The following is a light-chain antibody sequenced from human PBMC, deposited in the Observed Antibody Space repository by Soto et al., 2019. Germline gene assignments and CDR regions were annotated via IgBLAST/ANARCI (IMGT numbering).Light chain of an antibody. CDR2: AAS. CDR3: QQSYTALSIT. J-gene: IGKJ5*01. CDR1: ESINRH. V-gene: IGKV1-39*01. Sequence: DIQMTQSPSSLSASVGDRVTITCRASESINRHLNWYQQQPGRAPKLLIYAASSLQNGVPSRFRGGGSGTDFTLFITNLQPEDFATYYCQQSYTALSITFGQGTRLEIK.